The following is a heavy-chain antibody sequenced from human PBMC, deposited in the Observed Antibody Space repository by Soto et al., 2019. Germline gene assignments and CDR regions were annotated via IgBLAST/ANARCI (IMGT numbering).Heavy chain of an antibody. CDR1: GFTFDDYA. V-gene: IGHV3-9*01. Sequence: EVQLVESGGGLVQPGRSLRLSCAASGFTFDDYAMNWVRQAPGKGLEWVSSISWNSGNIVYADSVKGRFTISRDNAKNSLYLQMNGRRAEDTAFYYCAKGHTTAVFSYFDLWGRGILVTVSS. CDR3: AKGHTTAVFSYFDL. D-gene: IGHD1-1*01. CDR2: ISWNSGNI. J-gene: IGHJ2*01.